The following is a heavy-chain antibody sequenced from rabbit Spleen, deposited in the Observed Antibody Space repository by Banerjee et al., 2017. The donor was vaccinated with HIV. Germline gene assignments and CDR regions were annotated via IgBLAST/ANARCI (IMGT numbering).Heavy chain of an antibody. D-gene: IGHD6-1*01. J-gene: IGHJ2*01. CDR3: ARMESSYGWAFDP. CDR2: INAVTGKA. Sequence: QEQLEESGGGLVQPEGSLTLTCTASGFSFSNTDYMSWVRQAPGKGPEWIACINAVTGKAVYASWAKGRFTLSRNTNQNTVTLQMTSLTAADTATYFCARMESSYGWAFDPWGPGTLVTVS. CDR1: GFSFSNTD. V-gene: IGHV1S47*01.